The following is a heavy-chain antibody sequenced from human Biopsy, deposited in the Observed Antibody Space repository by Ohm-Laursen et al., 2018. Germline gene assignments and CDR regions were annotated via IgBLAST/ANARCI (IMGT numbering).Heavy chain of an antibody. CDR2: INRSGRT. Sequence: SDTLSLTCAVYGESFNGYYWSWIRQTPGKGLEWIGEINRSGRTNYNPSLKSRVTISVDTSKNQFSLKVRSVTAADTAVYYCARDDAVTVIRGLYYWGQGALVTVSS. CDR1: GESFNGYY. J-gene: IGHJ4*02. CDR3: ARDDAVTVIRGLYY. V-gene: IGHV4-34*01. D-gene: IGHD2-21*02.